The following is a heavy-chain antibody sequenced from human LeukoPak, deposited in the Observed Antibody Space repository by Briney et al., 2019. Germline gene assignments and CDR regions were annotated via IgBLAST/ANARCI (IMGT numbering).Heavy chain of an antibody. J-gene: IGHJ4*02. D-gene: IGHD5-12*01. CDR1: GFTFSSYA. Sequence: GRSLRLSCAASGFTFSSYAMYWVRQAPGKGLEWVAVISYDGSNKYYADSVKGRFTISRDNSKNTLYLQMNSLRAEDTAVYYCARDWRGNSGYDIGLWGQGTLVTVSS. CDR2: ISYDGSNK. V-gene: IGHV3-30-3*01. CDR3: ARDWRGNSGYDIGL.